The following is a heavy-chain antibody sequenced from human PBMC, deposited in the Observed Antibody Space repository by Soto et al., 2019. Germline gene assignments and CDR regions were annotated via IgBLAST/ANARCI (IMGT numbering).Heavy chain of an antibody. CDR3: ARGRGYSYGLDP. D-gene: IGHD5-18*01. J-gene: IGHJ5*02. V-gene: IGHV4-59*12. CDR2: IFYSGST. CDR1: GGSISNYY. Sequence: SETLSLTCTVSGGSISNYYWSWIRQPPGRGLEWIGHIFYSGSTNYNPALKSRVTISVDRSKNQFPLKLSSVTAADTAVYYCARGRGYSYGLDPWGQGTLVTVSS.